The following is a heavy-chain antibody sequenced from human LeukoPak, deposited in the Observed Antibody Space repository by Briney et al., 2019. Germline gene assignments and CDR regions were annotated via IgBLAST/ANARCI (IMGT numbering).Heavy chain of an antibody. D-gene: IGHD6-19*01. CDR1: GGSIDTYY. V-gene: IGHV4-59*08. Sequence: PSETLSLTCSVSGGSIDTYYWTWVRQPPGRGLEWIEFVFYSGIANYNRSLGSRVTISVDTSKNQFSLKLTSVTAADTAIYYCARWGESVTGVDYWGQGILVTVSS. J-gene: IGHJ4*02. CDR2: VFYSGIA. CDR3: ARWGESVTGVDY.